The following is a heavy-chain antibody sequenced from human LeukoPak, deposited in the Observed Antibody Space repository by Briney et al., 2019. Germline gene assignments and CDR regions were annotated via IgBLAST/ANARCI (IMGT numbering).Heavy chain of an antibody. CDR2: INPSGGST. D-gene: IGHD6-19*01. CDR3: ARDLRIAVAGTGY. J-gene: IGHJ4*02. V-gene: IGHV1-46*01. CDR1: GYTFTSYY. Sequence: ASVKVSCKASGYTFTSYYMHWVRQAPGQGLEWMGIINPSGGSTSYAQKFQGRVTITRDTSASTAYMELSSLRSEDTAVYYCARDLRIAVAGTGYWGQGTLVTVSS.